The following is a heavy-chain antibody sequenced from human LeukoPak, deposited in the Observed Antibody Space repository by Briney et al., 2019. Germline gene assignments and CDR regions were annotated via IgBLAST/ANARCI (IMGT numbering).Heavy chain of an antibody. CDR1: GFSFSMFW. CDR3: ARLADYDYVWGSDF. CDR2: IKQDGSEQ. V-gene: IGHV3-7*01. Sequence: GGTLRLSCGASGFSFSMFWMTWVRQAPGKGLEWVANIKQDGSEQYYVDSVKGRFTISRDNAKSSLYLQMNRLRVEDTAVYYCARLADYDYVWGSDFWGQGTLVTVS. D-gene: IGHD3-16*01. J-gene: IGHJ4*02.